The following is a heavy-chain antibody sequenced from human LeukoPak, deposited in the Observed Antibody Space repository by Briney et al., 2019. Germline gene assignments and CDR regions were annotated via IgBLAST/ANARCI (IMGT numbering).Heavy chain of an antibody. CDR2: ISSSSSTI. Sequence: GGFLRLSCAASGFTFSSYSMNWVRQAPGKGLEWVSYISSSSSTIYYADSVKGRFTISRDNAKNSLYLQMNSLRAEDTAVYYCARGDSSSWYYYYGMDVWGQGTTVTVSS. J-gene: IGHJ6*02. D-gene: IGHD6-13*01. V-gene: IGHV3-48*04. CDR3: ARGDSSSWYYYYGMDV. CDR1: GFTFSSYS.